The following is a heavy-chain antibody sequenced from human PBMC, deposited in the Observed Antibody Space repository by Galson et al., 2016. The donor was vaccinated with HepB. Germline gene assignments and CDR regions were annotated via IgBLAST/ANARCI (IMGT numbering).Heavy chain of an antibody. J-gene: IGHJ4*02. CDR3: AKDALFYGSGNYVHY. CDR2: ISYDGSNK. D-gene: IGHD3-10*01. V-gene: IGHV3-30*04. CDR1: GFTFSSYA. Sequence: SLRLSCAASGFTFSSYAMHWVRQAPGKGLEWVAVISYDGSNKYFAASVKGRFTISRDNSKNTLYLQMNSLRAEDTAVCYCAKDALFYGSGNYVHYWGQGTLVTVSS.